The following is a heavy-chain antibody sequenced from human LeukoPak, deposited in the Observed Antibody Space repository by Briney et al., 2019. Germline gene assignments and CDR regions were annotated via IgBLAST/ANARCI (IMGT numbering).Heavy chain of an antibody. CDR3: ASGYYYDSSGPPDYFDC. J-gene: IGHJ4*02. D-gene: IGHD3-22*01. CDR2: IKQDGSEK. V-gene: IGHV3-7*01. Sequence: GGPLRLPCAASGFTFSSYWMRWVRQAPGKGLEWVANIKQDGSEKNYVDSVQGRFTISRDNAKNSLYLQLNGLRADDTAVYYCASGYYYDSSGPPDYFDCWGQGTLVTVSS. CDR1: GFTFSSYW.